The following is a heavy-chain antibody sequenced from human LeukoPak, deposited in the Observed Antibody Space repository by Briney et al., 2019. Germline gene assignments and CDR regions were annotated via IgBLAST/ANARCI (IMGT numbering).Heavy chain of an antibody. V-gene: IGHV4-59*08. CDR3: AGFLGNFDY. CDR2: IYYSGST. CDR1: GGSISSYY. J-gene: IGHJ4*02. D-gene: IGHD1-14*01. Sequence: PSETLSLTCTVSGGSISSYYWSWIRQPPGKGLEWIGYIYYSGSTNYNPSLKSRVTISVDTSKNQFSLKLSSVTAADTAVYYCAGFLGNFDYWGQGTLVTVSS.